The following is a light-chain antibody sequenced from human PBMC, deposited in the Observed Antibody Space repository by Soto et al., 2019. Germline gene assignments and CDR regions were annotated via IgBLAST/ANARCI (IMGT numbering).Light chain of an antibody. CDR1: SSDVGGYYY. Sequence: QSVLTQPASVSGSPGQSITISCTGTSSDVGGYYYVSWYQHHPGKAPKLMIYEVTHRPAGVSGRFSASKSGNTASLTISGLQAEDEADYYCNSFRVNRLYVFGTGTKLTVL. CDR3: NSFRVNRLYV. V-gene: IGLV2-14*01. J-gene: IGLJ1*01. CDR2: EVT.